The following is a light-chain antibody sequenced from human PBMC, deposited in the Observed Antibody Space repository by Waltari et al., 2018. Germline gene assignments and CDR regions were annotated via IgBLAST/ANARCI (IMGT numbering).Light chain of an antibody. CDR3: QQYGSSPWT. CDR2: GAS. J-gene: IGKJ1*01. Sequence: EIVLTQSPGTLSLSPGERATLSCRASQWVSSSYLAWYQQKPGQAPRVLIHGASNRATGIPDRFSGSGSGTDFTLTISRLEPEDFAVYYCQQYGSSPWTFGQGTKVEIK. CDR1: QWVSSSY. V-gene: IGKV3-20*01.